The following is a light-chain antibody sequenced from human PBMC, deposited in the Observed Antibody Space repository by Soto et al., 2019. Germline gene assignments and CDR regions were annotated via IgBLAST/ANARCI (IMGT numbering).Light chain of an antibody. Sequence: IQLTQSPSSLSASVGDRVTISCRASQSISSWLAWYQQKPGKAPKLLIYDASSLESGVPSRFSGSGSGTEFTLTISSLQPDDFATYYCQQYNSYLYTFGQGTKVDIK. CDR3: QQYNSYLYT. V-gene: IGKV1-5*01. CDR1: QSISSW. J-gene: IGKJ2*01. CDR2: DAS.